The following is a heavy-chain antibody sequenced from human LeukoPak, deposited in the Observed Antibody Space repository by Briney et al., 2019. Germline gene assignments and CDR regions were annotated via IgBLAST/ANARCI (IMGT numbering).Heavy chain of an antibody. CDR1: GFTFSNAW. Sequence: GGSLRLSCAASGFTFSNAWMSWVRQAPGKGLEWVGRIKSKTDGGTTDYVAPVKGRFTISRHDSKNTVYVQMNSLKTEDTAVYYCTTDLWFGEFGMDVWGQGTTVIVSS. D-gene: IGHD3-10*01. J-gene: IGHJ6*02. CDR3: TTDLWFGEFGMDV. CDR2: IKSKTDGGTT. V-gene: IGHV3-15*01.